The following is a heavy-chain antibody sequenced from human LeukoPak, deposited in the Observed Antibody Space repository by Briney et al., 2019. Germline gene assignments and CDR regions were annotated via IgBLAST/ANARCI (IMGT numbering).Heavy chain of an antibody. CDR3: AGQGYWYGNDDL. CDR1: GGSITGSNYY. D-gene: IGHD2-15*01. J-gene: IGHJ5*02. Sequence: PSETLSLTCTVSGGSITGSNYYWGWIRQPPGKGLDWIASIYYSGTTYYNPSLKSRVTISVDTSKNQFSLTLNSVTAADTAVYYCAGQGYWYGNDDLWGQGTLVTVSS. CDR2: IYYSGTT. V-gene: IGHV4-39*01.